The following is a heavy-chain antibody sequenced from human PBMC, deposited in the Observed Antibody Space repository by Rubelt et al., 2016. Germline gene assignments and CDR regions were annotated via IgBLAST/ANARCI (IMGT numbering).Heavy chain of an antibody. CDR3: ARAMTTVTGWFDP. V-gene: IGHV3-66*01. J-gene: IGHJ5*02. Sequence: QAPGKGLEWVSVIYSGGSTYYADSVKGRFTISRDNSKNTLYLQMNSQRAEDTAVYYCARAMTTVTGWFDPWGQGTLVTVSS. D-gene: IGHD4-17*01. CDR2: IYSGGST.